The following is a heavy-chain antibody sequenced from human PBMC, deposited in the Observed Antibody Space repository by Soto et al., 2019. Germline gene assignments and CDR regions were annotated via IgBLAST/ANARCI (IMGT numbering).Heavy chain of an antibody. D-gene: IGHD5-18*01. J-gene: IGHJ4*02. CDR1: GFTFSSYG. V-gene: IGHV3-33*01. CDR3: ARDLSRGYSYGSDY. Sequence: QVQLVESGGGVVQPGRSLRLSCAASGFTFSSYGMHWVRQAPGKGLEWVAVIWYDGSNKYYADSVKGRFTISRDNSKNTLYLQMNSLRAEDTAVYCCARDLSRGYSYGSDYWGQGTLVTVSS. CDR2: IWYDGSNK.